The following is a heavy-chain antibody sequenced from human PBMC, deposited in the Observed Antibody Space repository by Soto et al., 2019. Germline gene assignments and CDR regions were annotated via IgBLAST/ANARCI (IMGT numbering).Heavy chain of an antibody. CDR3: GKVLVGATGHTDSDS. CDR1: GGSIYRSGYY. Sequence: SETLSLTXTVSGGSIYRSGYYWGWIRQPPGRGLEWIGNIDYNGVTYSNPSLKSRVTISRDTSKNQFSLKLTSVTAADTALYYCGKVLVGATGHTDSDSWGPGTLVTRLL. CDR2: IDYNGVT. D-gene: IGHD2-15*01. J-gene: IGHJ4*02. V-gene: IGHV4-39*01.